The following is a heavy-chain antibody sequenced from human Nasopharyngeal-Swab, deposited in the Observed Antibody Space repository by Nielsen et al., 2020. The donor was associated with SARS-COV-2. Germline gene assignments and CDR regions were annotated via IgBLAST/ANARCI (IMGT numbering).Heavy chain of an antibody. CDR3: ARDRQYYDSSGPPTYGMDV. D-gene: IGHD3-22*01. CDR1: GFTFSSYA. V-gene: IGHV3-74*01. Sequence: GESLKISCAASGFTFSSYAMHWVRQAPGKGLVWVSRINSDGSSTSYADSVKGRFTISRDNAKNTLYLQMNSLRAEDTAVYYCARDRQYYDSSGPPTYGMDVWGQGTTVTVSS. CDR2: INSDGSST. J-gene: IGHJ6*02.